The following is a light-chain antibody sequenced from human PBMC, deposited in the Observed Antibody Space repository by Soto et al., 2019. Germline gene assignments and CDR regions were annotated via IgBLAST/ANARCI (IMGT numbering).Light chain of an antibody. Sequence: EMVMTQSPATLSVSPGERATLCCRASQSFSRNLAWYQQKPGQAPRLLIYGASTRASGIPARFSGSRSGTEFTHTISSLQPEDFATHYCQQSSTAPFTFGPGKKVDIK. V-gene: IGKV3-15*01. CDR1: QSFSRN. J-gene: IGKJ3*01. CDR3: QQSSTAPFT. CDR2: GAS.